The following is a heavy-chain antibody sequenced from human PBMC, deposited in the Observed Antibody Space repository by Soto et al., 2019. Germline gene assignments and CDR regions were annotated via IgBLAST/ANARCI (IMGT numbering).Heavy chain of an antibody. J-gene: IGHJ5*02. CDR2: INPNSGGT. V-gene: IGHV1-2*04. CDR1: RYTSTGYY. D-gene: IGHD6-6*01. Sequence: ASVKVSCKASRYTSTGYYMHWVRQAPGQGLEWMGWINPNSGGTNYAQKFQGWVTMTRDTSISTAYMELSRLRSDDTAVYYCARDVEYSSSSVWFDPWGQGTLVTVSS. CDR3: ARDVEYSSSSVWFDP.